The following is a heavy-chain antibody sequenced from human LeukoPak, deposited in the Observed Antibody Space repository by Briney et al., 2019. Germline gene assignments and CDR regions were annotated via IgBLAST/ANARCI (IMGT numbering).Heavy chain of an antibody. Sequence: SGTLSLTCVVSGGSISSYNWWSWVRQPAGKGLEWIGEIYHSGSTNYNPSLKSRVTISLDKSKNQFSLKLSSVTAADTAVYYCATTAAAGTRLAWFDPWGQGTLVTVSS. CDR2: IYHSGST. D-gene: IGHD6-13*01. CDR3: ATTAAAGTRLAWFDP. J-gene: IGHJ5*02. V-gene: IGHV4-4*02. CDR1: GGSISSYNW.